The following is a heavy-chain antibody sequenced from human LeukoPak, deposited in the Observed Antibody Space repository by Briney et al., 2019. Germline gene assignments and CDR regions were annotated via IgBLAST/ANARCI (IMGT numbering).Heavy chain of an antibody. J-gene: IGHJ4*02. CDR1: GFTFSSYA. V-gene: IGHV3-30-3*01. D-gene: IGHD3-3*01. CDR2: ISYDGSNK. Sequence: GESLRLSCAASGFTFSSYAMNWVRQAPGKGLEWVAVISYDGSNKYYADSVKGRFTISRDNSKNTLYLQMNSLRAEDTAVYYCAKTPQSDYDFWSGYFQDYFVYWGQGTLVTVSS. CDR3: AKTPQSDYDFWSGYFQDYFVY.